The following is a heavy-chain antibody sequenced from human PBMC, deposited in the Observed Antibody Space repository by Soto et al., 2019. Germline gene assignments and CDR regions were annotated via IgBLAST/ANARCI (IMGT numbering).Heavy chain of an antibody. Sequence: QVQLQESGPGLVKPSETLSLTCTVSGGSVSSGSYYWSWIRQPPGKGLEWIGYIYYSGSTNYNPSLKSRVTISVDTSKNQFSLKLSSVTAADTAVYYCARVHGDYGNRYFDYWGQGTLVTVSS. CDR1: GGSVSSGSYY. V-gene: IGHV4-61*01. CDR3: ARVHGDYGNRYFDY. J-gene: IGHJ4*02. D-gene: IGHD4-17*01. CDR2: IYYSGST.